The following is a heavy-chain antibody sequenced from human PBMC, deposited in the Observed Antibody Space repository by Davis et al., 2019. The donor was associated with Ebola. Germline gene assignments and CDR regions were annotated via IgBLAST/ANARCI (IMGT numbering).Heavy chain of an antibody. D-gene: IGHD6-13*01. CDR1: GFTFSSYW. J-gene: IGHJ2*01. CDR3: ARVVGQQDWYFDL. Sequence: GGSLRLSCAASGFTFSSYWMSWVRQAPGKGLEWVANIKQDGSEKYYVDSVKGRFTISRDNAKNSLYLQMNSLRAEDTAVYYCARVVGQQDWYFDLWGPGTLVTVSS. V-gene: IGHV3-7*01. CDR2: IKQDGSEK.